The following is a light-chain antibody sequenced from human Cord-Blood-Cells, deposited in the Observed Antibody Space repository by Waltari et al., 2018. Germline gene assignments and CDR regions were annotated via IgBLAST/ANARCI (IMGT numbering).Light chain of an antibody. CDR1: PSVSSY. CDR3: QQRSNWPPT. Sequence: EIVLTQSPATLSLSPGARATLSCRASPSVSSYLAWYQQKPGQAPRLLIYDASNRATGIPARFSGSGSGTDFTLTISSLEPEDFAVYYCQQRSNWPPTFGQGTKVEIK. CDR2: DAS. J-gene: IGKJ1*01. V-gene: IGKV3-11*01.